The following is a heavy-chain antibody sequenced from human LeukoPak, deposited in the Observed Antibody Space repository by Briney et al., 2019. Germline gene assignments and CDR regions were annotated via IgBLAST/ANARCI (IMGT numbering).Heavy chain of an antibody. V-gene: IGHV3-48*01. J-gene: IGHJ4*02. CDR2: ISSSSSTI. CDR3: AKVAVPTRVTTSYFDY. CDR1: GFTFSSYS. Sequence: PGGSLRLSCAASGFTFSSYSMNWVRQAPGKGLEWVSYISSSSSTIYYADSVKGRFTISRDNSKNTLYLQMNSLRAEDTAVYWCAKVAVPTRVTTSYFDYWGQGTLVTVSS. D-gene: IGHD4-17*01.